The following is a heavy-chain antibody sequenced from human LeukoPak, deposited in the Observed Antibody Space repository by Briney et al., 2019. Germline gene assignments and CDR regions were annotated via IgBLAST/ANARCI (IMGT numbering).Heavy chain of an antibody. CDR2: ISYDGSNK. CDR3: AKDGGSYVPEAGGDAFDI. J-gene: IGHJ3*02. CDR1: GFTFSSYG. D-gene: IGHD1-26*01. V-gene: IGHV3-30*18. Sequence: GGSLRLPCAASGFTFSSYGMHWVRQAPGKGLEWVAVISYDGSNKYYADSVKGRFTISRDNSKNTLYLQMNSLRAEDTAVYYCAKDGGSYVPEAGGDAFDIWGQGTMVTVSS.